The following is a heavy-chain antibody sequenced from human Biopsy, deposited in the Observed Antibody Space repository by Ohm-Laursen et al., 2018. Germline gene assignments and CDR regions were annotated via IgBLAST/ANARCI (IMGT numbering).Heavy chain of an antibody. CDR2: ISSGSSPI. J-gene: IGHJ4*02. V-gene: IGHV3-48*01. CDR1: GFSFSSYG. D-gene: IGHD1/OR15-1a*01. CDR3: ARGRTGG. Sequence: SLRLSCSAFGFSFSSYGMHWVRQAPGKGLEWVSFISSGSSPIYYADSVKGRFTISRDDAKNSLYLQMNSLRAEDTAVYYCARGRTGGWGQGTLVTVSS.